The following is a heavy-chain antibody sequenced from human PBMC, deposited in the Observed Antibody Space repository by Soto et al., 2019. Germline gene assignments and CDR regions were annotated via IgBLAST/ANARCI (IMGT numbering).Heavy chain of an antibody. CDR3: AIRIGYYDFWSGYYKGYYYGMDV. CDR2: IYHSGST. V-gene: IGHV4-4*02. J-gene: IGHJ6*02. D-gene: IGHD3-3*01. Sequence: SETLSLTCADSGGSISSSNWWSWVRQPTGKGLEWIGEIYHSGSTNYNPSLKSRVTISVDKSKNQFSLKLSSVTAADTAVYYCAIRIGYYDFWSGYYKGYYYGMDVWGQGTTVTVSS. CDR1: GGSISSSNW.